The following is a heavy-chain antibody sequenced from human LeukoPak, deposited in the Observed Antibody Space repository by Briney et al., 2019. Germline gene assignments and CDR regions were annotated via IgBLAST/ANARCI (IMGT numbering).Heavy chain of an antibody. CDR1: RFTFSSYA. V-gene: IGHV3-74*01. D-gene: IGHD6-19*01. CDR2: INSDGSST. CDR3: AKAVAGAGAWFDP. Sequence: GALRLSCAASRFTFSSYAMSWVRQAPGKGLEWVSRINSDGSSTFYADSVKGRFTISRDNAKNTLSLQMNSLRAEDTAVYYCAKAVAGAGAWFDPWGQGTLVTVSS. J-gene: IGHJ5*02.